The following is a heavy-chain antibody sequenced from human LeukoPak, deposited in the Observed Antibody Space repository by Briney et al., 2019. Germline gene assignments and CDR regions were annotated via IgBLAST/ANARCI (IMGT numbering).Heavy chain of an antibody. J-gene: IGHJ1*01. V-gene: IGHV1-46*01. CDR3: ARDESTSILWW. CDR1: GYTFINYY. D-gene: IGHD2-21*01. Sequence: GASVKVSCKASGYTFINYYMHWVRQAPEQGLEWMGIINPSGGSTSYAQKFQGRVTMTRDTSTSTVYMELSSLRSEDTAVYYCARDESTSILWWWGQGTLVTVSS. CDR2: INPSGGST.